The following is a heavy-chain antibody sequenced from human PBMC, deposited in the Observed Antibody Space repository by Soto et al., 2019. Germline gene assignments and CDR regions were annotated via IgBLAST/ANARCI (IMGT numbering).Heavy chain of an antibody. V-gene: IGHV3-15*01. CDR2: IKSKTDGGTT. CDR1: GFTFSNAW. J-gene: IGHJ4*02. Sequence: PGGSLRLSCAASGFTFSNAWMSWVRQAPGKGLEWVGRIKSKTDGGTTDYAAPVKGRFTISRDDSKNTLYLQMNSLKTEDTAVYYFTTGPDQLLLHYRGPATLVTLSS. D-gene: IGHD2-2*01. CDR3: TTGPDQLLLHY.